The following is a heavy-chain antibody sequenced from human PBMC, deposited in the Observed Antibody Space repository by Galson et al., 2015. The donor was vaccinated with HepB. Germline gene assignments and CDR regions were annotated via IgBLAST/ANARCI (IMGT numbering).Heavy chain of an antibody. CDR3: ARQAITGTDSFDI. CDR2: IYSGGST. Sequence: SLRLSCAASGFPVSSYYMSWVRQAPGKGLEWVSLIYSGGSTDYADSVKGRFTISRESSKNTPYLKMNSLRAEDTAVYYCARQAITGTDSFDIWGRGTVVTVSS. D-gene: IGHD1-20*01. V-gene: IGHV3-53*01. J-gene: IGHJ3*02. CDR1: GFPVSSYY.